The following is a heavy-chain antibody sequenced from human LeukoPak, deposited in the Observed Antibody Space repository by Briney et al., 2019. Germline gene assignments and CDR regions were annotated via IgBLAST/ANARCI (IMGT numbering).Heavy chain of an antibody. D-gene: IGHD3-10*01. J-gene: IGHJ5*02. V-gene: IGHV3-73*01. CDR3: TSRSGSWENWFDP. CDR1: GFTFSGSA. Sequence: PGGSLRLSCAASGFTFSGSAMYWVRQASGKGLEWVGRIRSRANSYATAYAASVKGRFTISRDDSKNTAYLQMNSLKTEDTAVYYCTSRSGSWENWFDPWGQGTLVTVSS. CDR2: IRSRANSYAT.